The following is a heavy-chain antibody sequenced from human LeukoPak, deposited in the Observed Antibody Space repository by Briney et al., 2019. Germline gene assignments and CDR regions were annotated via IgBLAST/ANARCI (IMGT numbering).Heavy chain of an antibody. V-gene: IGHV4-39*01. J-gene: IGHJ6*03. CDR1: GGSISSYY. D-gene: IGHD5-18*01. CDR3: ARLGYSYGSGRYYYYYYMDV. CDR2: IYYSGST. Sequence: SETLSLTCTVSGGSISSYYWGWIRQPPGKGLEWIGSIYYSGSTYYNPSLKSRVTISVDTSKNQFSLKLSSVTAADTAVYYCARLGYSYGSGRYYYYYYMDVWGKGTTVTISS.